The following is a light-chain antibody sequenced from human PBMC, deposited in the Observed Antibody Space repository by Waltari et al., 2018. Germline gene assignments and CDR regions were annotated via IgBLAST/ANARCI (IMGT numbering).Light chain of an antibody. Sequence: DIVLTHSPGSLSLSQGERATLSCRASPNGMATYLAWYQQKPGQAPTLVIHDTSSRATGIPDRFSGSGSGTDFSLTISSLEPEDFAVYYCQQYDISPLTFGAGTKVDTK. J-gene: IGKJ4*01. V-gene: IGKV3-20*01. CDR2: DTS. CDR1: PNGMATY. CDR3: QQYDISPLT.